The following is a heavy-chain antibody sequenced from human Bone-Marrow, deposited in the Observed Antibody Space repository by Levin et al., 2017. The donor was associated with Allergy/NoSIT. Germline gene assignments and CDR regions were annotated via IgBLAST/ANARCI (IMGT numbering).Heavy chain of an antibody. CDR2: IGADNTTI. CDR1: GFTFSSYG. D-gene: IGHD3-3*01. CDR3: ARQLGNFWSGYNYFDY. V-gene: IGHV3-48*01. Sequence: PGGSLRLSCDASGFTFSSYGIIWVRQAPGKGLEWVSYIGADNTTIYYADSVKGRFTISRDNVKKSLFLQMNSLRGEDTAVYYCARQLGNFWSGYNYFDYWGQGTLVTVSS. J-gene: IGHJ4*02.